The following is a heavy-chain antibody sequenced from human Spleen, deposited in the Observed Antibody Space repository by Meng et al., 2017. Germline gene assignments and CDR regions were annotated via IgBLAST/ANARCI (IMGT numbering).Heavy chain of an antibody. Sequence: GESLKISCAASGFTFSDYYMSWIRQAPGKGLEWVSYISSSGSTIYYADSVKGRFTISRDNAKNSLYLQLNSLRAEDTAVYYCARDLMGAMDVWGQGTTVTVSS. CDR2: ISSSGSTI. D-gene: IGHD5-24*01. V-gene: IGHV3-11*04. CDR3: ARDLMGAMDV. CDR1: GFTFSDYY. J-gene: IGHJ6*02.